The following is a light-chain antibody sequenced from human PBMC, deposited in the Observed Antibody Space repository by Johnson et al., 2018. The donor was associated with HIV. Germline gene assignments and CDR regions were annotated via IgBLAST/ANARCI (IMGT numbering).Light chain of an antibody. CDR3: GTWGTSLSAGGV. Sequence: QSVLTQPPSVSAAPGQKVTISCSGSSSNIGNNYVSWYQQLPGTAPKLLIYDNNKRPSGIPDRFSGSKSGTSATLAITGLQTGDEADYYCGTWGTSLSAGGVFGSGTKVTVL. CDR2: DNN. J-gene: IGLJ1*01. V-gene: IGLV1-51*01. CDR1: SSNIGNNY.